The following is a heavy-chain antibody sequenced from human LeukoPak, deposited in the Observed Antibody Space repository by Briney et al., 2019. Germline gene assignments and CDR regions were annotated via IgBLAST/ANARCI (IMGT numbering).Heavy chain of an antibody. V-gene: IGHV3-11*01. J-gene: IGHJ3*02. D-gene: IGHD1-26*01. CDR1: GFTFSDYY. CDR3: ARDFLSGSYSQAFDI. CDR2: ISSSGSTI. Sequence: RTGGSLRLSCAASGFTFSDYYMSWIRQAPGKGLEWVSYISSSGSTIYYADSVKGRFTISRDNAKNSLYLQMNSLRAEDTAVYYCARDFLSGSYSQAFDIWGQGTMVTVSS.